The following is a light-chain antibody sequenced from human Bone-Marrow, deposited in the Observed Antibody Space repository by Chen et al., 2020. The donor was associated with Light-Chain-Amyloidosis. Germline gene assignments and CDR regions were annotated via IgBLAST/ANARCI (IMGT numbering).Light chain of an antibody. CDR3: SSCAIADTLV. CDR2: EVT. V-gene: IGLV2-14*01. CDR1: SSDVGGDNH. Sequence: QSALTQPASVSGSPGQSITISCTGTSSDVGGDNHVSWYQQHPDKAPRLMIYEVTNRPSWVPVRFSGSKAAKTASLTLSGLQTEGEADYFCSSCAIADTLVVGSGTRVTVL. J-gene: IGLJ1*01.